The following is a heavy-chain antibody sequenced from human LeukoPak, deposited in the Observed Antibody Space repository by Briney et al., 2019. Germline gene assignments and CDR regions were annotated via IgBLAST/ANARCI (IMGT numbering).Heavy chain of an antibody. Sequence: PGGSLRLSCAASGFTFSSYSMNWVRQARGKGLEWVSSISSSSSYIYYADSVKGRFHISRDNAKNSLYLQMNSLRAEDTAVYYCAREDSSSGWLQTHWGQGTLVTVSS. CDR3: AREDSSSGWLQTH. D-gene: IGHD5-24*01. J-gene: IGHJ4*02. V-gene: IGHV3-21*01. CDR1: GFTFSSYS. CDR2: ISSSSSYI.